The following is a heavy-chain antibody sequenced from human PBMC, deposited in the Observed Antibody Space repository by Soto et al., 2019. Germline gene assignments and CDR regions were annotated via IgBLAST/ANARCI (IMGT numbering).Heavy chain of an antibody. J-gene: IGHJ6*01. Sequence: GASVKVSCKASGYTFTSYYMHWVRQAPGQGLEWMGIINPSGGSTSYAQKFQGRVTMTRDTSTSTVYMELSSLRPEDTAVYYCARDLDRRRAYYYDSSGYPSHYYGMDVWGQGTTVTVSS. CDR2: INPSGGST. V-gene: IGHV1-46*01. CDR1: GYTFTSYY. D-gene: IGHD3-22*01. CDR3: ARDLDRRRAYYYDSSGYPSHYYGMDV.